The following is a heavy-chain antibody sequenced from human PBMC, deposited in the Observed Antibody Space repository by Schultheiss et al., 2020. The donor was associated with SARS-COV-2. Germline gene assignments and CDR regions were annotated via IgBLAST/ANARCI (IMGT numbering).Heavy chain of an antibody. CDR1: GFTVSSNY. J-gene: IGHJ4*02. V-gene: IGHV3-23*01. CDR3: AREFPGGSGYKVFDY. Sequence: GGSLRLSCAASGFTVSSNYMSWVRQAPGKGLEWVSAISGSGGSTYYADSVKGRFTISRDNAKNSLYLQMNSLRAEDTAVYYCAREFPGGSGYKVFDYWGQGTLVTVSS. CDR2: ISGSGGST. D-gene: IGHD3-3*01.